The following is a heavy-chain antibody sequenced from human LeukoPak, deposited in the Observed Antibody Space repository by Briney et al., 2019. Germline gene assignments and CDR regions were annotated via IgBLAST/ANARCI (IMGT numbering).Heavy chain of an antibody. Sequence: GGSLRLSCAASGFTFSNYGMNWVRQAPGKGLEWVSAISGSGGSTYYADSVKGRFTISRDNSKNTLYLQMNSLRAEDTAVYYCAKDLFRSSSLFDYWGQGTLVTVSS. CDR3: AKDLFRSSSLFDY. CDR1: GFTFSNYG. V-gene: IGHV3-23*01. J-gene: IGHJ4*02. CDR2: ISGSGGST. D-gene: IGHD6-6*01.